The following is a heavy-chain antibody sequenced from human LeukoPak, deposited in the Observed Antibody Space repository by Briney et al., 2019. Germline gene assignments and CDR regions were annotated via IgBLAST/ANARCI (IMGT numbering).Heavy chain of an antibody. D-gene: IGHD5/OR15-5a*01. V-gene: IGHV3-23*01. CDR1: GFTLSTSG. Sequence: PGGSLRLSCAASGFTLSTSGMSWVRQAPGEGLEWISSLTSGAGTSFYADSVKGRFTISRDISRSTLFLQMNSLRAEDTAIYYCVKGVTSMDFWGQGTLVTVSS. CDR3: VKGVTSMDF. CDR2: LTSGAGTS. J-gene: IGHJ4*02.